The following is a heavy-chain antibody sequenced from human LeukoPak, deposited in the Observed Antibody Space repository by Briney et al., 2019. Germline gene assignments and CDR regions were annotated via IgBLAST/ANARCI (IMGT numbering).Heavy chain of an antibody. Sequence: GGSLRLSCAASGFTFSSYAMSWVRQAPGKGLEWVSAISGSGGSTYYADSVKGRFTISRDNSKNTLYLQMNSLRAEDTAVYYCAKRSKGRRGARYYGSGSPTESYWGQGTLVTVSS. V-gene: IGHV3-23*01. CDR2: ISGSGGST. D-gene: IGHD3-10*01. J-gene: IGHJ4*02. CDR3: AKRSKGRRGARYYGSGSPTESY. CDR1: GFTFSSYA.